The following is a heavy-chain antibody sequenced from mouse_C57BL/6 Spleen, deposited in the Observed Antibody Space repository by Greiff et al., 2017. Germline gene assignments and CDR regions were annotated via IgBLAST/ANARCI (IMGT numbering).Heavy chain of an antibody. CDR1: GYAFSSYW. CDR3: ARGSPRGYYYAMDY. Sequence: QVHVKQSGAELVKPGASVKISCKASGYAFSSYWLNWVKQRPGKGLEWIGQLYPGDGDTNYNGKFKGKATLTADKSSSTAYMQLSSLTSEDSAVYFCARGSPRGYYYAMDYWGQGTSVTVSS. J-gene: IGHJ4*01. CDR2: LYPGDGDT. V-gene: IGHV1-80*01.